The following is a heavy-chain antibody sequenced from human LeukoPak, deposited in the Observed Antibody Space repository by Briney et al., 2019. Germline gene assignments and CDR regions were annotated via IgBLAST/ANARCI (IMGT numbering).Heavy chain of an antibody. D-gene: IGHD6-13*01. CDR3: AKTWSSIWSYFDY. CDR1: GFALTTNA. CDR2: LSGSGANT. J-gene: IGHJ4*02. V-gene: IGHV3-23*01. Sequence: GGSLRLSCAASGFALTTNAVSWVRQAPGKGLEWVSTLSGSGANTYNADSVKGRFTISRDNSQNTLYLQMNSLRAEDTAVYYCAKTWSSIWSYFDYWGQGTLVTVSS.